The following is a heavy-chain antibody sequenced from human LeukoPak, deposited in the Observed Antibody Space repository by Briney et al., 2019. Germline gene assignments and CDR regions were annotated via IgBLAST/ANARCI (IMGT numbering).Heavy chain of an antibody. V-gene: IGHV3-21*01. CDR1: GFTISSYS. Sequence: GGSLRLSCAASGFTISSYSMNWVRQAPGKGLEWVSSISSSSSYIYYADLVKGRFTISRDNAKNSLYLQMNSLRAEDTAVYYCARNSYYYGSGSYYNEVDYWGQGTLVTVSS. D-gene: IGHD3-10*01. J-gene: IGHJ4*02. CDR3: ARNSYYYGSGSYYNEVDY. CDR2: ISSSSSYI.